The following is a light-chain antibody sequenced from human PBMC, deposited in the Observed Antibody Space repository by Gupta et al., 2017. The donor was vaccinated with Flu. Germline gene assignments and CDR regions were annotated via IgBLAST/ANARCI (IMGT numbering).Light chain of an antibody. J-gene: IGLJ2*01. CDR3: ATWDDSLSGVV. Sequence: QSVLTQPPSASGTPGQRVTISCSGGTSNIRPNYVYWYQQLPGTAPKLLIYNIDQRPSGVPDRFSGSKSGTSASLAISGLRAEDEAHYHCATWDDSLSGVVFGGGTELTVL. V-gene: IGLV1-47*01. CDR2: NID. CDR1: TSNIRPNY.